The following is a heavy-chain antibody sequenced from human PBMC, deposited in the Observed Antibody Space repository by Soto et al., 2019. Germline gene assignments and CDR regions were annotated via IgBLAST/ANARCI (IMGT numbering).Heavy chain of an antibody. D-gene: IGHD3-22*01. CDR1: GGSFSIYY. CDR3: AGRNGYYSGVDY. V-gene: IGHV4-34*01. CDR2: VNHSGST. J-gene: IGHJ4*02. Sequence: QVQLQQWGAGLLKPSETLSLTCVVNGGSFSIYYWSWIRQAPGKGLEWIGEVNHSGSTNYNPSLKSRVTISVDTSKNQFSLKLHSVTDADRAVYSCAGRNGYYSGVDYWGQGTLVTVSS.